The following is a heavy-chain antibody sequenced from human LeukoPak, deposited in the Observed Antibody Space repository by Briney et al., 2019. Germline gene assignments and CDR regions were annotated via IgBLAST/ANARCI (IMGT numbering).Heavy chain of an antibody. CDR2: IYYSGST. CDR3: ARDWVSYNWFDP. J-gene: IGHJ5*02. D-gene: IGHD2-8*01. Sequence: SETLSLTCTVSGGSIGSSSYYWGWIRQPPGKGLEWIGSIYYSGSTYYNPSLKSRVTISVDTSKNQFSLKLSSVTAADTAVYYCARDWVSYNWFDPWGQGTLVTVSS. V-gene: IGHV4-39*07. CDR1: GGSIGSSSYY.